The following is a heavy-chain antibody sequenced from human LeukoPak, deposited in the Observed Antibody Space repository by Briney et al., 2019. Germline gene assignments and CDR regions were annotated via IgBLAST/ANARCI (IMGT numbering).Heavy chain of an antibody. D-gene: IGHD3-22*01. V-gene: IGHV4-59*01. J-gene: IGHJ4*02. CDR3: ARSTWLLDK. CDR2: IYYSGST. CDR1: GGSISPYY. Sequence: TSETLSLTCTVSGGSISPYYWSWIRQPPGKGLEWIGYIYYSGSTNYNPSLKSRATIPLDTSKNQFSLKLSSVTAADTAVYYCARSTWLLDKWGQGTLVTVSS.